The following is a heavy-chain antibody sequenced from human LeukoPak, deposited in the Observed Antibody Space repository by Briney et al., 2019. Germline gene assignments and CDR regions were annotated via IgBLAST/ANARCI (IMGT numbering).Heavy chain of an antibody. CDR3: ARHARYFDWLLPFDY. V-gene: IGHV4-39*01. D-gene: IGHD3-9*01. Sequence: SETLSLTCTVSGASISSTSYYWGWIRQPPGKGLEWIGSMYHSGRTYYNPTLKSRVTISVDTSKNQFSLKLSSVTAADTAVYYCARHARYFDWLLPFDYWGQGTLVTVSS. J-gene: IGHJ4*02. CDR2: MYHSGRT. CDR1: GASISSTSYY.